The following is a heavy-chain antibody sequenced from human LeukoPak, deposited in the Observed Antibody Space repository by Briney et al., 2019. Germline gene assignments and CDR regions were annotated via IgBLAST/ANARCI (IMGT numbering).Heavy chain of an antibody. CDR3: AKGPYDSSGYYSGGYYYYMDV. V-gene: IGHV3-30*18. CDR1: GFTFSSYG. CDR2: ISYDGSNK. J-gene: IGHJ6*03. Sequence: PGGSLRLSCAASGFTFSSYGMHWVRQAPGKGLEWVAVISYDGSNKYYADSVKGRFTISRDNSKNTLYLQMNSLRAEDTAVYYCAKGPYDSSGYYSGGYYYYMDVWGKGTTVTISS. D-gene: IGHD3-22*01.